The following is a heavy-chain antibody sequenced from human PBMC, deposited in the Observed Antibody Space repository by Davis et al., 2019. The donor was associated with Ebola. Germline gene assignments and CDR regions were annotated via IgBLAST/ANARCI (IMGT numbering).Heavy chain of an antibody. D-gene: IGHD1-26*01. J-gene: IGHJ4*02. CDR1: GFSFSSFW. CDR2: IKEDASEK. Sequence: PGGSLRLSCAASGFSFSSFWMSWVRQAPGKGLEWVANIKEDASEKYYVDSVKGRFTISRDNAKKSLYLQMNSLKTEDTAVYYCTGGSGSQGDRDYWGQGTLVTVSS. V-gene: IGHV3-7*03. CDR3: TGGSGSQGDRDY.